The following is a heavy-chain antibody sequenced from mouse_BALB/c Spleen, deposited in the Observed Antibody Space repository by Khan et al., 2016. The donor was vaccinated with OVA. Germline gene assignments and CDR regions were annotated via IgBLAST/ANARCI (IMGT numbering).Heavy chain of an antibody. CDR3: ARDYWFVY. CDR2: ISTGGST. V-gene: IGHV5-6-5*01. J-gene: IGHJ3*01. Sequence: EVKLMESGGGLVTPGRSLKVSCAASGFTFSNYAMSWVRQTPEKRLEWVASISTGGSTYYPDSVKGRFTISRDNARNILYLQMSSLRSEDTAMYYCARDYWFVYWGHGTLVTVSA. CDR1: GFTFSNYA.